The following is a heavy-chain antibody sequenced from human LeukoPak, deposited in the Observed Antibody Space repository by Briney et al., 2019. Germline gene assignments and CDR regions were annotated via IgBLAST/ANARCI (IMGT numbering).Heavy chain of an antibody. Sequence: PSETLSLTCSVSGGSISSSSYYWGWIRQPPGKGLEWIESIYYSRSTYYNPSLKSRVTISVDTSKNQFSLKLSSVTAADTAVYYCARHADSGFGELAFDYWGQGTLVTVSS. CDR1: GGSISSSSYY. J-gene: IGHJ4*02. CDR3: ARHADSGFGELAFDY. V-gene: IGHV4-39*01. D-gene: IGHD3-10*01. CDR2: IYYSRST.